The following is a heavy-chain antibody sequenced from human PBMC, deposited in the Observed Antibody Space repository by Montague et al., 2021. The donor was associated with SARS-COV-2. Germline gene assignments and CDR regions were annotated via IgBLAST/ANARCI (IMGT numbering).Heavy chain of an antibody. CDR1: GFAFNSYG. CDR2: IYSGGSKT. CDR3: VRARGSNCYCPSH. Sequence: SLRLSCAASGFAFNSYGMNWVRQAPGKGLEWVSVIYSGGSKTFYADSVRGRFTISRDDSKNTVYLQLGSLRAEDTAVYYCVRARGSNCYCPSHWGQGTLVTVSS. D-gene: IGHD2-15*01. V-gene: IGHV3-23*03. J-gene: IGHJ4*02.